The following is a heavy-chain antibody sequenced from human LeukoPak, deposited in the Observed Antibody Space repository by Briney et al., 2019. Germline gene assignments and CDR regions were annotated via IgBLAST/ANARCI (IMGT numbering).Heavy chain of an antibody. V-gene: IGHV4-59*01. CDR1: GGSISSYY. D-gene: IGHD6-19*01. CDR2: IYYSGST. CDR3: ARDEPEYSSGWYGSDY. J-gene: IGHJ4*02. Sequence: SVTLSLTCTVSGGSISSYYWSWIRQRPGKGLEWFGYIYYSGSTNYNPSLKSRVTISVDTSKNQFSLKLSSVTAADTAVYYCARDEPEYSSGWYGSDYWGQGTLVTVSS.